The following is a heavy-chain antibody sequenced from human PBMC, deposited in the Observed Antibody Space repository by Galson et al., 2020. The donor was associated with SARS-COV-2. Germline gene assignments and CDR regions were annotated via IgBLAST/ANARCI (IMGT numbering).Heavy chain of an antibody. J-gene: IGHJ4*02. V-gene: IGHV3-23*01. Sequence: GESLKISCAASGFTFSSYAMSWVRQAPGKGLEWVSAISGSGGSTYYADSVKGRFTISRDNSKNTLYLQMNSLRAEDTAVYYCVKDLGGTIFGVVIIKSIFDYWGQGTLVTVSS. CDR2: ISGSGGST. CDR1: GFTFSSYA. D-gene: IGHD3-3*01. CDR3: VKDLGGTIFGVVIIKSIFDY.